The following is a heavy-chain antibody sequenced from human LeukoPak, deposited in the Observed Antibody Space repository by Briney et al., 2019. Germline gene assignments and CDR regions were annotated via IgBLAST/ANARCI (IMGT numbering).Heavy chain of an antibody. CDR1: GYTFTSYD. CDR2: MNPNSGNT. V-gene: IGHV1-8*01. J-gene: IGHJ4*02. Sequence: ASVKVSCKASGYTFTSYDINWVRQATGQGLEWMGWMNPNSGNTGYAQKFQGRVTMTRNTSISTAYMELSSLRSEDTAVYYCARDLSTNYYDSSGYFGYWGQGTLVTVSS. D-gene: IGHD3-22*01. CDR3: ARDLSTNYYDSSGYFGY.